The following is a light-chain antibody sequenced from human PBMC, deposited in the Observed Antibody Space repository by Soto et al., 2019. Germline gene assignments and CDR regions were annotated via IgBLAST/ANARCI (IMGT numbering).Light chain of an antibody. CDR3: QRYNCDST. V-gene: IGKV1-5*03. CDR1: QSISIW. CDR2: KAS. J-gene: IGKJ1*01. Sequence: IQMTQSPSTLSASVGDRVTITCRARQSISIWLAWYQQKPGKAPKLLIYKASSLESEVPSRFSGRRSGTEFTLDINSLQPDDAATYYCQRYNCDSTFGQGTKVEIK.